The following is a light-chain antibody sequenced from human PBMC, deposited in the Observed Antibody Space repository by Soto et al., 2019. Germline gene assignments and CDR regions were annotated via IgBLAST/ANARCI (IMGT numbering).Light chain of an antibody. CDR3: SSYTSSSTLAGL. J-gene: IGLJ3*02. V-gene: IGLV2-14*01. Sequence: QSALTQPASVSGSPGQSITISCTGTSSDVGGYNYVSWYQQHPGKAPKLMIYDVSNRPSGVSNRFSGSKSGNTASLTISGLQAEDEADYYCSSYTSSSTLAGLFGGGTKVTVL. CDR1: SSDVGGYNY. CDR2: DVS.